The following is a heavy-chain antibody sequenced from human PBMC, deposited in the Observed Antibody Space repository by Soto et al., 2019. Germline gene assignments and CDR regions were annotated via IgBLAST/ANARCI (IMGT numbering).Heavy chain of an antibody. D-gene: IGHD6-13*01. V-gene: IGHV4-61*01. CDR1: GGSVSSGSYY. Sequence: SETLSLTCTVSGGSVSSGSYYWSWIRQPPGKGLEWIGYIYYSGSTNYNPSLKSRVTISVDTSKNQFSLKLSSVTAADTAVYYCARDRPGQQRGSWFDPWGQGTLVTVSS. CDR3: ARDRPGQQRGSWFDP. J-gene: IGHJ5*02. CDR2: IYYSGST.